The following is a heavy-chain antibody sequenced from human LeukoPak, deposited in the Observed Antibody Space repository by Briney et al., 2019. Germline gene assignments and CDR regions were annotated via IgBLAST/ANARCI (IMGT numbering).Heavy chain of an antibody. CDR3: ARDLDDYVWGSYLGPPDY. CDR2: IYSGGST. J-gene: IGHJ4*02. CDR1: GFTVSSNY. D-gene: IGHD3-16*02. V-gene: IGHV3-66*01. Sequence: GGSLRLSCAASGFTVSSNYMSWVRQAPGKGLEWVSVIYSGGSTYYADSVKGRFTISRDNSKNTLYLQMNSLRAEDTAVYYCARDLDDYVWGSYLGPPDYWGQGTLVTVSS.